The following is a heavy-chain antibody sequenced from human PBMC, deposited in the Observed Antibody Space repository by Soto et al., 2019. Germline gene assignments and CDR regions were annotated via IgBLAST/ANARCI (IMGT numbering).Heavy chain of an antibody. D-gene: IGHD3-22*01. CDR3: ARDPLGGSGYYSP. J-gene: IGHJ5*02. CDR1: GGSISSYY. CDR2: IYYSGST. Sequence: PSEALSVTCTDSGGSISSYYWSWIRQPPGKGLEWIGYIYYSGSTNYNPSLKSRVTISVDTSKNQFSLKLSSVTAADTAVYYCARDPLGGSGYYSPWGQVTLVTVSS. V-gene: IGHV4-59*01.